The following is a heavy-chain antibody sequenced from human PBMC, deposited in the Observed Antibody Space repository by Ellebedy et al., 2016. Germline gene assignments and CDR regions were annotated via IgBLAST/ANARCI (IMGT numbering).Heavy chain of an antibody. J-gene: IGHJ5*02. CDR2: VNTFSGNT. D-gene: IGHD4-17*01. CDR1: GYTFTTFS. CDR3: AREPLTVTINWFDP. Sequence: ASVKVSXXASGYTFTTFSITWVRQVPGQGLEWMGFVNTFSGNTKFAQKFQGRVSMTTDSSTHTAYMELRSLRSDDTAVYYCAREPLTVTINWFDPWGQGTLVTVSS. V-gene: IGHV1-18*04.